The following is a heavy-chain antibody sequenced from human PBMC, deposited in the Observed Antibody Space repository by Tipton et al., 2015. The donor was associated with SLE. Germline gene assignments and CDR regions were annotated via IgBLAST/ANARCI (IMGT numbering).Heavy chain of an antibody. D-gene: IGHD6-19*01. V-gene: IGHV4-34*01. J-gene: IGHJ4*02. Sequence: TLSLTCAVYGGSFSGYYWSWIRQPPGKGLEWIGEINHSGSTNYNPSLKSRVTISVDTSKNQFPLKLSSVTAADTAVYYCARSYSSGWFFDYWGQGTLVTVSS. CDR1: GGSFSGYY. CDR2: INHSGST. CDR3: ARSYSSGWFFDY.